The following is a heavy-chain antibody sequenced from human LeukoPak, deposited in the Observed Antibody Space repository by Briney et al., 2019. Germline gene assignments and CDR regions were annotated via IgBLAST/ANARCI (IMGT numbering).Heavy chain of an antibody. CDR2: IRDGGSDT. J-gene: IGHJ4*02. CDR1: GFTFSTYA. Sequence: PGGSLRLSCAASGFTFSTYAMSWVRQAPGKGLDWVSTIRDGGSDTLYADSVKGRFTISRDNSKNTVYLQINSLRAEDTAVYYCAKALYGDYGRFDYWGQGTLVTVSS. V-gene: IGHV3-23*01. D-gene: IGHD4-17*01. CDR3: AKALYGDYGRFDY.